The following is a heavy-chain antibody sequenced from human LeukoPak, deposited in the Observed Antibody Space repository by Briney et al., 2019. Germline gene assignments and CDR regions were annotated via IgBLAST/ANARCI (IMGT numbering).Heavy chain of an antibody. CDR3: ARDRGPFGSGTSYYSPFDY. D-gene: IGHD3-10*01. J-gene: IGHJ4*02. CDR1: GFTFSRYW. V-gene: IGHV3-7*01. CDR2: IKQDGSET. Sequence: GGSLRLSCAASGFTFSRYWMSWVRQAPGKGLEWVATIKQDGSETYYVDSVKGRFTISRDNARNSLYLRMNSLRAEDTAIYYCARDRGPFGSGTSYYSPFDYWGQGILGTVSS.